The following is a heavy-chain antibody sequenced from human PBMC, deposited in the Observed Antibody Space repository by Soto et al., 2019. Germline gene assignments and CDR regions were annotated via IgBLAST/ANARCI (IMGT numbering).Heavy chain of an antibody. V-gene: IGHV1-69*01. D-gene: IGHD1-1*01. CDR2: IIPIFDTA. Sequence: QVQLVQSGAELRKPASSVKVSCKASGGTFSDSTINRVRQAPGQRLEWMGGIIPIFDTANYAEKFQGRVTITADEFTSTSFMEVSSLRSEDTAVYYCARNGTLTGYSYGMDVWGQGTMVTVSS. CDR3: ARNGTLTGYSYGMDV. CDR1: GGTFSDST. J-gene: IGHJ6*02.